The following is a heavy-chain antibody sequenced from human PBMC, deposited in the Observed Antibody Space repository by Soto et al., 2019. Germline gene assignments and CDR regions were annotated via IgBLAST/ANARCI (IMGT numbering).Heavy chain of an antibody. D-gene: IGHD1-26*01. CDR1: GGSFSGYY. CDR3: ARGLGS. V-gene: IGHV4-34*01. CDR2: INHSGST. J-gene: IGHJ4*02. Sequence: SETLSLTCAVYGGSFSGYYWSWIRQPPGKGLEWIGEINHSGSTNYNPSLKSRVTISVDTSKNQFSLKLSSVTAADTAVYYCARGLGSWGQGTLVTVSS.